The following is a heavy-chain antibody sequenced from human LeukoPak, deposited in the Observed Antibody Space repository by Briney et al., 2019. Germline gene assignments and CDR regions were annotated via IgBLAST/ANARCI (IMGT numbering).Heavy chain of an antibody. CDR1: GGSFRGYY. V-gene: IGHV4-34*01. J-gene: IGHJ4*02. D-gene: IGHD1-26*01. Sequence: SETLSLTCAVYGGSFRGYYWSWLRQPPGKGLEWIGEINHSGSTNYNPSLKSRVTISVDTSKNQFSLKLSSATAADTAVYYCARHGRPAYWYSGSYPRGYYFDYWGQGTLVTVSS. CDR2: INHSGST. CDR3: ARHGRPAYWYSGSYPRGYYFDY.